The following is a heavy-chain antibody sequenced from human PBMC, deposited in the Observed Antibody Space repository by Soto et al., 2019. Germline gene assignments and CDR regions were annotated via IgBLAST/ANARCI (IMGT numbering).Heavy chain of an antibody. V-gene: IGHV1-69*12. CDR2: IIPKFGTA. Sequence: QVRLEQSGGEVKKPGSSVKVSCRVSGGIFSDYAVSWVRQAPGQGLQWVGGIIPKFGTAKYARKFEDRFTLTADELTSTVYMEINNLRSEHTALYYCARDKLSSLVVETPHLFDSWGQGTLLTVSS. CDR3: ARDKLSSLVVETPHLFDS. CDR1: GGIFSDYA. J-gene: IGHJ5*01. D-gene: IGHD2-21*01.